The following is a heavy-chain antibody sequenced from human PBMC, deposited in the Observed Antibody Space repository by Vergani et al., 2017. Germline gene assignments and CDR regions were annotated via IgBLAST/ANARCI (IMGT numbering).Heavy chain of an antibody. CDR3: ARGAYYYGSGSYTAPYFDY. Sequence: EVQLLESGGGLVQPGGSLRLSCAASGFTFSSYSMNWVRQAPGKGLEWVSYISSSSSTIYYADSVKGRFTISRDNAKNSLYLQMNSLRAEDTAVYYCARGAYYYGSGSYTAPYFDYWGQGTLVTVSS. D-gene: IGHD3-10*01. J-gene: IGHJ4*02. CDR1: GFTFSSYS. V-gene: IGHV3-48*01. CDR2: ISSSSSTI.